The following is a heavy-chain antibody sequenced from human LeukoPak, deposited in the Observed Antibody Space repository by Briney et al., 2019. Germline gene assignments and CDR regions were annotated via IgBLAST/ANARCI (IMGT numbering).Heavy chain of an antibody. V-gene: IGHV3-23*01. Sequence: GGSLRLSCAASGFTFSSYAMSWVRQAPGKGLEWVSAISGSGGSTYYADSVKGRFTISRDNSKNTMYLQMNSLRGEDTGVYYCARDSSGPMYWGQGTLVTVSS. J-gene: IGHJ1*01. CDR2: ISGSGGST. D-gene: IGHD6-19*01. CDR3: ARDSSGPMY. CDR1: GFTFSSYA.